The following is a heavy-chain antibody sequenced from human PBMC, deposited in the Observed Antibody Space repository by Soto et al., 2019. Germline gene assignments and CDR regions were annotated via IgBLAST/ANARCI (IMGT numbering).Heavy chain of an antibody. J-gene: IGHJ5*02. CDR3: ARGAVAAGLTSWFDP. CDR2: IIPIFGTA. V-gene: IGHV1-69*12. D-gene: IGHD6-19*01. Sequence: QVQLVQSGAEVKKPGSSVKVSCKASGGTFSSYAISWVRQAPGQGLEWMGGIIPIFGTANYAQKFQGRVTSTADESTSTAYMGLSSLRSEDTAVYYCARGAVAAGLTSWFDPWGQGTLVTVSS. CDR1: GGTFSSYA.